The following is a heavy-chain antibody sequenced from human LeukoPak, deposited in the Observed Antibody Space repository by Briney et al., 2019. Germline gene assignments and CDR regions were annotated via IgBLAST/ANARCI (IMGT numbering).Heavy chain of an antibody. V-gene: IGHV3-7*03. Sequence: GGSLRLSCAASGFTFSSYWMSWVRQAPGKGLEWVANIRQDGSDKYYVDSVKGRFTISRDNARNLLYLQMNSLRAEDTAVYYCARAAMVRGGKSYYYGMDVWGQGTTVTVSS. J-gene: IGHJ6*02. CDR1: GFTFSSYW. CDR2: IRQDGSDK. CDR3: ARAAMVRGGKSYYYGMDV. D-gene: IGHD3-10*01.